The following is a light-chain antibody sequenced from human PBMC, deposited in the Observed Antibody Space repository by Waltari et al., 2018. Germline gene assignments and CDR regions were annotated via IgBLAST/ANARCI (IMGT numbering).Light chain of an antibody. V-gene: IGLV4-69*01. J-gene: IGLJ2*01. CDR3: QTGGTGTVV. Sequence: QLVLTQSPSASASLGASVKLTCTLSSGHSTYAIAWHQQQPEKGPRYLLKLNSDGSRSQGDVILDRFSGSKAGAGRYLTISSLQSEDEGDYYCQTGGTGTVVFGGGTKLTVL. CDR1: SGHSTYA. CDR2: LNSDGSR.